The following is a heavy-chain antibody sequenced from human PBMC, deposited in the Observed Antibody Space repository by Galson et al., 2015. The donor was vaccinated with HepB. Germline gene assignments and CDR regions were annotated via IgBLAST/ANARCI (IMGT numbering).Heavy chain of an antibody. V-gene: IGHV1-69*06. Sequence: SVKVSCKASGGTFSSYVISWVRQAPGQGLEWMGGIIPIFGTANYAQKFQGRVTITADKSTSTAYMELSSLRSEDTAVYYCARKACSSTSCAGIYYYYYYMDVWGKGTTVTVSS. D-gene: IGHD2-2*01. CDR3: ARKACSSTSCAGIYYYYYYMDV. CDR2: IIPIFGTA. J-gene: IGHJ6*03. CDR1: GGTFSSYV.